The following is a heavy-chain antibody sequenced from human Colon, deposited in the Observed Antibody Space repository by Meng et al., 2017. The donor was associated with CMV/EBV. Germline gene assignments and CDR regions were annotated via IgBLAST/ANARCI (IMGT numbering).Heavy chain of an antibody. J-gene: IGHJ4*02. CDR3: AREGYRGYSYGYMGY. D-gene: IGHD5-18*01. Sequence: YGGSFSGYYWSWIRQPPGKGLEWIGEINHSGSTNYNPSLKSRVTISVDTSKNQFSLKLSSVTAADTAVYYCAREGYRGYSYGYMGYWGQGTLVTVSS. CDR2: INHSGST. V-gene: IGHV4-34*01. CDR1: GGSFSGYY.